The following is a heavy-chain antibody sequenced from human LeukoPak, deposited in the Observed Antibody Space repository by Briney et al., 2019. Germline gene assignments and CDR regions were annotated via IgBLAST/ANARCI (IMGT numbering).Heavy chain of an antibody. D-gene: IGHD6-13*01. CDR3: ARDWYDY. CDR2: IGGSGSYT. V-gene: IGHV3-23*01. J-gene: IGHJ4*02. CDR1: GFTFSTYD. Sequence: GGSLRLSCAASGFTFSTYDMIWGRQAPGKGLEWVSVIGGSGSYTYYADSVKGRFTISRDNSKDTLYLQMNSLRPEDTAVYYCARDWYDYWGQGTLVTVSS.